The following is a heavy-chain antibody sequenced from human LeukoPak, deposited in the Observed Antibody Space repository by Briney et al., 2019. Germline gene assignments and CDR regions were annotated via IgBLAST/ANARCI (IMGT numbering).Heavy chain of an antibody. CDR3: ARLTTSSGWYIDY. CDR1: GYTFTSYD. CDR2: INPNSGGT. J-gene: IGHJ4*02. V-gene: IGHV1-2*02. D-gene: IGHD6-19*01. Sequence: ASVKVSCKASGYTFTSYDINWVRQATGQGLEWMGWINPNSGGTNYAQKFQGRVTMTRDTSISTAYMELSRLRSDDTAVYYCARLTTSSGWYIDYWGQGTLVTVSS.